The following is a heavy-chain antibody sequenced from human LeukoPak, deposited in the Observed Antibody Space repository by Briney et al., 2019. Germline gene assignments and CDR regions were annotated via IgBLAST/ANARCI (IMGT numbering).Heavy chain of an antibody. J-gene: IGHJ4*02. V-gene: IGHV3-30*04. CDR3: ASSSWYSYYFDY. D-gene: IGHD6-13*01. CDR1: GFTFSTYA. CDR2: ISYDGSNK. Sequence: PGRSLRLSCAASGFTFSTYAMHWVRQAPGKGLEWVAVISYDGSNKYYADSVKGRFTVSRDNSKNTLYLQMNSLRAEDTAVYYCASSSWYSYYFDYWGPGTLVTVFS.